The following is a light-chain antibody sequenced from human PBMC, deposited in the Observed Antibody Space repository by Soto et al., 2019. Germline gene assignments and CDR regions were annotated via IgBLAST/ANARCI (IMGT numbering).Light chain of an antibody. CDR2: GAS. V-gene: IGKV3-20*01. Sequence: VLTQSPDTLSLSPGERTTLSCRASQSVSSNFLDWYQQKPGQAPRLLIYGASSRATGIPDRFSGGGSGTDFTLTISRLEPEDFAVYYCQQFSSYPLTFGGGTKVDIK. CDR1: QSVSSNF. J-gene: IGKJ4*01. CDR3: QQFSSYPLT.